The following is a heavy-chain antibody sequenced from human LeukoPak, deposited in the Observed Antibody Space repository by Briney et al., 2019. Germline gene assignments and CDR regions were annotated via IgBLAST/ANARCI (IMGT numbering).Heavy chain of an antibody. CDR3: ARATTDWFDP. D-gene: IGHD1-1*01. J-gene: IGHJ5*02. Sequence: SETLSLTCTVSGGSIRSYYWNWIRQPPGKGLEWIGYVYYTGSTNYNPSLKSRVTISVDTSRNQFSLDLTSVTAADTAVYYCARATTDWFDPWGQGTLVTVSS. CDR2: VYYTGST. V-gene: IGHV4-59*01. CDR1: GGSIRSYY.